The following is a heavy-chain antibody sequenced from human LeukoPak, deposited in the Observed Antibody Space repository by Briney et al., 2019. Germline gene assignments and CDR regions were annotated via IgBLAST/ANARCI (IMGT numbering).Heavy chain of an antibody. CDR3: ARGSITAFAY. CDR1: GFTFNNYN. V-gene: IGHV3-21*01. D-gene: IGHD3-10*01. J-gene: IGHJ4*02. Sequence: GGSLRLSCAASGFTFNNYNMNWVRQAPGKGLEWVSSISSTTNYIYYADSVKGRFTISRDNAKNSLYLQMNSLRDEDTAVYYCARGSITAFAYWGQGALVTVSS. CDR2: ISSTTNYI.